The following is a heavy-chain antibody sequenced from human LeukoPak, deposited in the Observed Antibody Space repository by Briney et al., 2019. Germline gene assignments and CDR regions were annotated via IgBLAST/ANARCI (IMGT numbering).Heavy chain of an antibody. CDR1: GGSISSSSYY. CDR2: IYYSGST. Sequence: SETLSLTCPVSGGSISSSSYYWGWIRQPPGKGLEWIGSIYYSGSTYYNPSLKSRVTISVDTSKNQFSLKLSSVTAADTAVYYCARTGYSSSFPDYWGQGTLVTVSS. J-gene: IGHJ4*02. CDR3: ARTGYSSSFPDY. V-gene: IGHV4-39*01. D-gene: IGHD6-6*01.